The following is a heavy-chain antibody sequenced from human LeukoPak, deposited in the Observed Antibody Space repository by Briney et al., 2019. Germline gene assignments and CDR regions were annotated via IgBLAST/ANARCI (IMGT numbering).Heavy chain of an antibody. V-gene: IGHV4-59*01. J-gene: IGHJ3*02. CDR1: GGSIYSYY. CDR2: GHHSGST. CDR3: ARVGAGAFDI. Sequence: SETLSLTCAVSGGSIYSYYWSWIRQPPGKGLEWIGYGHHSGSTNYSPSLKSRVIISVDTSKNQFSLKLSSVTAAGTAVYYCARVGAGAFDIWGQGTMVTVSS. D-gene: IGHD1-26*01.